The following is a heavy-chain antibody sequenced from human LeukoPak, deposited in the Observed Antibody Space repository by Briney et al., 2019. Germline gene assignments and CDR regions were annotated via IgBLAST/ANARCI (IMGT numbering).Heavy chain of an antibody. Sequence: GGSLRLSCAASGFTFSSYSMNWVRQAPGKGLEWVSSISSSSSYIYYADSVKGRFTISRDNSKNTLYLQMNSLRAEDTAVYYCARGGSSWVYFDYWGQGTLVTVSS. J-gene: IGHJ4*02. V-gene: IGHV3-21*04. CDR2: ISSSSSYI. CDR1: GFTFSSYS. D-gene: IGHD6-13*01. CDR3: ARGGSSWVYFDY.